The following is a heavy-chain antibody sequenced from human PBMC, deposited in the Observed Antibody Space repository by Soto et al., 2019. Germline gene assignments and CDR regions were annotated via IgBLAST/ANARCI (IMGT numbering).Heavy chain of an antibody. CDR1: GGSISSSSYY. CDR3: ARSPEESSGYRGGYYYGMDV. V-gene: IGHV4-39*01. Sequence: NPSETLSLTCTVSGGSISSSSYYWGWIRQPPGKGLEWIGSIYYSGSTYYNPSLKSRVTISVDTSKNQFSLKLSSVTAADTAVYYCARSPEESSGYRGGYYYGMDVWGQGTTVTVSS. CDR2: IYYSGST. D-gene: IGHD3-22*01. J-gene: IGHJ6*02.